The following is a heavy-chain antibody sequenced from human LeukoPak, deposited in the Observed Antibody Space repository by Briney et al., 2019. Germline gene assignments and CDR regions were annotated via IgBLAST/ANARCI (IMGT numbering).Heavy chain of an antibody. CDR1: GGSFSGYY. Sequence: PSETLSLTCAVYGGSFSGYYWSWIRQPPGKGLEWIGEINHSGSTNYNPSLKSRVTISVDTSRNQFSLKLSSVTAADTAVYYCARARPLAAAGNYYYYYGMEVWGQGTTVTVSS. CDR2: INHSGST. D-gene: IGHD6-13*01. J-gene: IGHJ6*02. V-gene: IGHV4-34*01. CDR3: ARARPLAAAGNYYYYYGMEV.